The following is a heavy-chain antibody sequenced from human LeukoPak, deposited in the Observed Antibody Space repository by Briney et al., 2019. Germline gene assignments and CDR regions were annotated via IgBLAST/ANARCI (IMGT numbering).Heavy chain of an antibody. Sequence: PSETLSLTCTVSGGSVSSGGYYWSWMRQPPGKGLEWIGYIYFSGSTTYNPSLNSRVTISVDTSKNKFSLKLSSVTAADTAVYYCARVPISTTARGYFDYWGQGTLVTVSS. V-gene: IGHV4-61*08. D-gene: IGHD4-17*01. CDR3: ARVPISTTARGYFDY. CDR1: GGSVSSGGYY. CDR2: IYFSGST. J-gene: IGHJ4*02.